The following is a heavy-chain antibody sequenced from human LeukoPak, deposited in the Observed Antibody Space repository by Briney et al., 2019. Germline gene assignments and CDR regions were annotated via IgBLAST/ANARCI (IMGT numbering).Heavy chain of an antibody. V-gene: IGHV1-69*04. CDR3: ASAAMVRGVSYYFDY. CDR2: IIPILGIA. Sequence: SVKVSCKACGGTFSSYAISWVRQAPGQGLEWMGRIIPILGIANYAQKFQGRVTITADKSTSTAYMELSSLRSEDTAVYYCASAAMVRGVSYYFDYWGQGTLVTVPS. CDR1: GGTFSSYA. D-gene: IGHD3-10*01. J-gene: IGHJ4*02.